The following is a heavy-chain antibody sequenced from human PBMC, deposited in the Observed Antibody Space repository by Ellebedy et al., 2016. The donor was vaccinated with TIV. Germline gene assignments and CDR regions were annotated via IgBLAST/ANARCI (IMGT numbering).Heavy chain of an antibody. CDR3: ARLIPWWDSSGYYDDY. CDR2: INYSGNT. Sequence: GSLRLSCTVSGGSIFGSSYYWGWIRQPPGKGLEWIGTINYSGNTYWNPSLQSRVTISVDTTKNQFSLKLNSVTAAETAVYYCARLIPWWDSSGYYDDYWGQGALVTVSS. CDR1: GGSIFGSSYY. D-gene: IGHD3-22*01. J-gene: IGHJ4*02. V-gene: IGHV4-39*01.